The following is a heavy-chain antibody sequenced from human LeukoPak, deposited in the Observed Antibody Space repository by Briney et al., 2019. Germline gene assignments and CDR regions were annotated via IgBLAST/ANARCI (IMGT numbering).Heavy chain of an antibody. CDR1: GFTFSIYA. CDR2: ISSDGRNQ. CDR3: ARDWDGGSGFDY. Sequence: GGSLRLSCAASGFTFSIYAMHWVRQAPGKGLEWVAFISSDGRNQYYADSVKGRFTISRDNSKNTLYLQMYGLRDEDTAVYYCARDWDGGSGFDYWGQGTLVTVAS. J-gene: IGHJ4*02. D-gene: IGHD2-15*01. V-gene: IGHV3-30*04.